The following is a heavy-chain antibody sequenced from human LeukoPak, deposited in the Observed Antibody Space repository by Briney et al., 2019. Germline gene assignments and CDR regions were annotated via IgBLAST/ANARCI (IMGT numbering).Heavy chain of an antibody. Sequence: GGSLRLSCVGSGFTFSDYWVSWVRQAPGKGLEWVANIKQDGSEKDYVDALKGRFTISRDNAKNSLYLQMNSLRAQDTAVYYCARWLELMRNFDWWGQGTLVTVSS. CDR2: IKQDGSEK. V-gene: IGHV3-7*01. CDR1: GFTFSDYW. CDR3: ARWLELMRNFDW. J-gene: IGHJ4*02. D-gene: IGHD5-24*01.